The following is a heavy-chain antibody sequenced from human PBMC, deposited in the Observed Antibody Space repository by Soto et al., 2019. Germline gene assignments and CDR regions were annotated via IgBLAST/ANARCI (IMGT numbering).Heavy chain of an antibody. D-gene: IGHD6-13*01. CDR2: ISGSGGST. Sequence: GGSLRLSCAASGFTFSSYAMSWVRQAPGKGLEWVSAISGSGGSTYYADSVKGRFTISGDNSKNTLYLQMNSLRAEDTAVYYCAKTRSPIDSSSWYEGEYYFDYWGQGTLVTVSS. J-gene: IGHJ4*02. CDR3: AKTRSPIDSSSWYEGEYYFDY. CDR1: GFTFSSYA. V-gene: IGHV3-23*01.